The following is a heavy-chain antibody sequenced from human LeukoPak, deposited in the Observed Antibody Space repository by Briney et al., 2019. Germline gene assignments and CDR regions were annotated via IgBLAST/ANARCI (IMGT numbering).Heavy chain of an antibody. V-gene: IGHV4-59*08. CDR2: IYYSGST. J-gene: IGHJ3*02. CDR3: ARHPGYCSSTSCYGSPFDI. CDR1: GGSISSYY. Sequence: SETLSLTCTVSGGSISSYYWSWIRQPPGKGLEWIWYIYYSGSTNYNPSLKSRVTISVDTSKNQFSLKLSSVTAADTAVYYCARHPGYCSSTSCYGSPFDIWGQGTMVTVSS. D-gene: IGHD2-2*01.